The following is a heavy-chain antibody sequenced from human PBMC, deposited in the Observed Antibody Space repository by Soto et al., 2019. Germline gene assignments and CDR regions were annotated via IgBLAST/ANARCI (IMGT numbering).Heavy chain of an antibody. CDR3: TTGSVEGV. CDR2: IKTKTEGGPT. Sequence: EVQLVESGGGFIQPGGSLRLSCAASGLPISNAWMNWVRQAPGKGLEWVGRIKTKTEGGPTDYAAAVKGRFTVSRDDSKNTLYLQMNSLKTEGTAVYYCTTGSVEGVWGQGTTVTVSS. V-gene: IGHV3-15*07. D-gene: IGHD2-15*01. J-gene: IGHJ6*02. CDR1: GLPISNAW.